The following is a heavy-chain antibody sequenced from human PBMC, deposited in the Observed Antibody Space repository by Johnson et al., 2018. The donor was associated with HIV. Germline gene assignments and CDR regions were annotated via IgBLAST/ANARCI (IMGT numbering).Heavy chain of an antibody. J-gene: IGHJ3*02. CDR2: ISNDGSNK. V-gene: IGHV3-30*03. CDR3: ATSQSGAFDI. CDR1: GFTLSYYG. D-gene: IGHD6-6*01. Sequence: VQLMESGGGVVQPGRSLRLSCAASGFTLSYYGVHWVRQAPGKGLEWVAVISNDGSNKQYVESVKGRFTISRDNSKKMVNLQMKSLRAEDTAVYYCATSQSGAFDIWGQGTKVTVSS.